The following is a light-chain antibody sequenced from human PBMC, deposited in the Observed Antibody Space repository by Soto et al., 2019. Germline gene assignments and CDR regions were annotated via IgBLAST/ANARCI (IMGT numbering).Light chain of an antibody. Sequence: QSALTQPPSASGSPGQSVTISCTGTKNDIGVYDFVSWYQHHPGKAPRLIIYEVVPRPSGVPDRFSGSQSGNTASLTVSGLQAADEGDYFCKSYAGSNTYVFGSGTKVTVL. CDR3: KSYAGSNTYV. V-gene: IGLV2-8*01. CDR1: KNDIGVYDF. CDR2: EVV. J-gene: IGLJ1*01.